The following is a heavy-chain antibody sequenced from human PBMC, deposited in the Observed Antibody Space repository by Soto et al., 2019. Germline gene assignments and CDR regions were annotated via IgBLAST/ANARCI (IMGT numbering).Heavy chain of an antibody. V-gene: IGHV4-34*01. CDR1: GGSFSGYY. CDR3: ARVDRYFDWLRIDY. Sequence: SETLSLTCAVYGGSFSGYYWSWIRQPPGKGLEWIGEINHSGSTNYNPSLKSRVTISVDTSKNQFSLKLSSVTAADTAVYYCARVDRYFDWLRIDYWGQGTLVTVSS. J-gene: IGHJ4*02. CDR2: INHSGST. D-gene: IGHD3-9*01.